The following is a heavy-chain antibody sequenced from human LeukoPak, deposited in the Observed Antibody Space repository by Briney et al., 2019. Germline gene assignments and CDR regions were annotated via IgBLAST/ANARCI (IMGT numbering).Heavy chain of an antibody. CDR3: ARLANMDSSGWKAPYFDY. CDR1: GGSFSGYY. CDR2: IYYSGST. D-gene: IGHD6-19*01. Sequence: SETLSLTCAVYGGSFSGYYWSWIRQPPGKGLEWIGSIYYSGSTYYNPSLKSRVTISVDTSKNQFSLKLSSVTAADTAVYYCARLANMDSSGWKAPYFDYWGQGTLVTVSS. J-gene: IGHJ4*02. V-gene: IGHV4-34*01.